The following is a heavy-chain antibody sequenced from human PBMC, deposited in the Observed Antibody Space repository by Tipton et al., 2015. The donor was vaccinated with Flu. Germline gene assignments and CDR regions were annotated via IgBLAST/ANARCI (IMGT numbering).Heavy chain of an antibody. Sequence: SLRLSCEASGFTFGSYAMSWVRQAPGKGLEWVANIKEDGSEKYYVDSVKGRFTISRDNAKNSVYLQMNSLRAEDTAVYFCARGMHYWGQGTLVTVSS. V-gene: IGHV3-7*03. J-gene: IGHJ4*02. CDR1: GFTFGSYA. CDR3: ARGMHY. CDR2: IKEDGSEK.